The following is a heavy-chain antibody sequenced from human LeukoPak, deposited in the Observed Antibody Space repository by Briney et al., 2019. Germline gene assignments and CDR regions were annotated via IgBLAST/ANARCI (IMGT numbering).Heavy chain of an antibody. Sequence: GGSLRLSCSASGFTFSSYAVHWVRQAPGKGLEYVSTISVNGDTTYYADSVKGRFTISRDNSKNTLYLQMSSLRSEDTAVYYCVRSSGSKYDYWGQGTLVTVSP. CDR1: GFTFSSYA. CDR3: VRSSGSKYDY. D-gene: IGHD3-22*01. V-gene: IGHV3-64D*06. J-gene: IGHJ4*02. CDR2: ISVNGDTT.